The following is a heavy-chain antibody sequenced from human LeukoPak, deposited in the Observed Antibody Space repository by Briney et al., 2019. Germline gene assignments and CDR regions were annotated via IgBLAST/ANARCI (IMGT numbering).Heavy chain of an antibody. CDR2: IYYTGST. CDR1: GGPLTRSLSY. J-gene: IGHJ4*02. V-gene: IGHV4-39*01. Sequence: PSETLSLTCTVSGGPLTRSLSYWGWIRRPPGKGLEWIGNIYYTGSTDYSPSFESRAAMSVDTSKNQFSLQLRSVTAADTAVYYCARLNSGYEDYYFDDRGQGTLVTVSS. D-gene: IGHD5-12*01. CDR3: ARLNSGYEDYYFDD.